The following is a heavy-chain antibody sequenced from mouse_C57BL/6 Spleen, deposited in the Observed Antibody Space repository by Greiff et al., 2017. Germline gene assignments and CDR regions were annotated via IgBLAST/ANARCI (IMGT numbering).Heavy chain of an antibody. Sequence: QVQLQQPGTELVKPGPPVKLSCKASGSPLTSNWRHWVRKRPGQGLEWMGNINPRNGGTTYNEKFKSKATLTVDKSSSTAYMQLSSLTSEDSAVYYCARRRNWDDAMDYWGQGTSVTVSS. CDR3: ARRRNWDDAMDY. J-gene: IGHJ4*01. CDR2: INPRNGGT. CDR1: GSPLTSNW. V-gene: IGHV1-53*01. D-gene: IGHD4-1*01.